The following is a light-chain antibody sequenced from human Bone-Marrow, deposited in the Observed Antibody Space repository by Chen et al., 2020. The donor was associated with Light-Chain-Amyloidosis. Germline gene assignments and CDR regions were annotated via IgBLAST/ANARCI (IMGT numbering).Light chain of an antibody. J-gene: IGLJ3*02. CDR2: DDS. CDR1: NIGATS. Sequence: SSVLTQPSSVSVAPGPTATIACGGNNIGATSVHWYQQTTGQAPLLVVYDDSDRPSGIPERLSGSKSGNTATLTISRVEAGDEADYYCQVWDRSSDRPVFGGGTKLTVL. V-gene: IGLV3-21*02. CDR3: QVWDRSSDRPV.